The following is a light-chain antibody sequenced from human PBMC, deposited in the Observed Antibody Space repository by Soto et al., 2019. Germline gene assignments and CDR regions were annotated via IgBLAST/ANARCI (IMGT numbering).Light chain of an antibody. J-gene: IGKJ3*01. CDR2: GAS. CDR3: QQYGSSPGFT. Sequence: EIVLTQSPGTLSLSPGERATLSCRASQSVSSSYLAWYQQKPGQAPRLLIYGASSRDTGIPDRFSGSGYGTNFTLTISRLAPEDFAVYYCQQYGSSPGFTFGPGTKVDIK. V-gene: IGKV3-20*01. CDR1: QSVSSSY.